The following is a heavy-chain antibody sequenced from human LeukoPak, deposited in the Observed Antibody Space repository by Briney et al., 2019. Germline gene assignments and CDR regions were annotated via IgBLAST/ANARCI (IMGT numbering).Heavy chain of an antibody. D-gene: IGHD1-26*01. CDR3: ASAGVGAISRYYYDGMDV. V-gene: IGHV3-48*02. Sequence: GGSLRLSCAASGFTFSTYNMNWVRQAPGKGLEWVSYISISSSIIYYADSVKGRFTISRDNDKTSLSLQMSSLRDEYTAVYYGASAGVGAISRYYYDGMDVWGQGTTVTVSS. J-gene: IGHJ6*02. CDR2: ISISSSII. CDR1: GFTFSTYN.